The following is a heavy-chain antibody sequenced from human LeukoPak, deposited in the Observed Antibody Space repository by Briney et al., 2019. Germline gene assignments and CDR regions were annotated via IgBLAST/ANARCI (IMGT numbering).Heavy chain of an antibody. D-gene: IGHD6-19*01. J-gene: IGHJ4*02. V-gene: IGHV1-18*01. CDR2: ISTYNGNT. CDR1: GYTFTSYG. CDR3: ARDLPRIAVAASGH. Sequence: ASVKVSCKASGYTFTSYGINWVRQAPGQGLEWMGWISTYNGNTNYAQKFQGRVTMTTDTSTRTVYMEVRSLRSDDTAVYYCARDLPRIAVAASGHWGQGTLVTVSS.